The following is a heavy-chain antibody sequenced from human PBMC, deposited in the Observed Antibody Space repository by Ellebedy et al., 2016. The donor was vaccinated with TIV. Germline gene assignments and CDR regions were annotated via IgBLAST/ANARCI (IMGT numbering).Heavy chain of an antibody. J-gene: IGHJ4*02. V-gene: IGHV3-9*01. CDR2: ISWNSGSI. D-gene: IGHD3-22*01. Sequence: SLKISCVASGFTFDDYAMHWVRQAPGKGLEWVSGISWNSGSIGYADSVKGRFTISRDNAKNSLYLQMNSLRPEDTALYYCARAPSYYYDSSGPFDYWGQGTLVTVSS. CDR3: ARAPSYYYDSSGPFDY. CDR1: GFTFDDYA.